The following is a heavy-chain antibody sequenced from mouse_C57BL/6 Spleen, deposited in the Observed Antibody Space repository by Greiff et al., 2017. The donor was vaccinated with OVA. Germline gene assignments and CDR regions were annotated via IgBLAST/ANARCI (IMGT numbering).Heavy chain of an antibody. D-gene: IGHD1-3*01. Sequence: QVQLKESGAELARPGASVKLSCKASGYTFTSYGISWVKQRTGQGLEWIGEIYPRSGNTYYNEKFKGKATLTADKSSSTAYMELRSLTSEDSAVYFCARSSGSSFDYWGQGTTLTVSS. CDR1: GYTFTSYG. V-gene: IGHV1-81*01. CDR2: IYPRSGNT. CDR3: ARSSGSSFDY. J-gene: IGHJ2*01.